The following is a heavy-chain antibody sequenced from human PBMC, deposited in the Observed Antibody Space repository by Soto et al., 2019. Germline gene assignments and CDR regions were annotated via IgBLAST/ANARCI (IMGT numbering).Heavy chain of an antibody. V-gene: IGHV5-51*01. CDR3: AQSPRLTEAFDI. J-gene: IGHJ3*02. CDR1: GYSFTSYW. Sequence: GESLKISCKFSGYSFTSYWIGWVRQMPGKGLEWMGIIYPGDSDTRYSPSFQGHVTISADKSFTTAYLQWSSLKASDTAMYYCAQSPRLTEAFDIWGQGTMVTVSS. CDR2: IYPGDSDT.